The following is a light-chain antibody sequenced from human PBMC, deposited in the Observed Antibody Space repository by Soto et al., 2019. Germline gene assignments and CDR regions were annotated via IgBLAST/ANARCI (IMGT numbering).Light chain of an antibody. CDR2: EVT. V-gene: IGLV2-8*01. CDR1: SSDVGGYVY. Sequence: LTQPPSASGSPGQSVTISCTGTSSDVGGYVYVSWYQQHPGKAPKLMIYEVTIRPSGVSDRFSGSKSGNTASLTVSGVQAEDEADSYCSSYTGGNPSYVFGTGTKLTVL. J-gene: IGLJ1*01. CDR3: SSYTGGNPSYV.